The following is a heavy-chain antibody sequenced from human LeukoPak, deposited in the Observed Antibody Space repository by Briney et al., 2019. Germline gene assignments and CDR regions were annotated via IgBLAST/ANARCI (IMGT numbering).Heavy chain of an antibody. D-gene: IGHD6-13*01. CDR2: MNPNSGNT. J-gene: IGHJ6*03. CDR1: GYTFTSYD. V-gene: IGHV1-8*03. CDR3: AKGPLAAAGRAQYYYYYYMDV. Sequence: ASVKVSCKASGYTFTSYDINWVRQATGQGLEWMGWMNPNSGNTGYAQKFQGRVTITRNTSISTAYMELSSLRSEDTAVSYCAKGPLAAAGRAQYYYYYYMDVRGQGTTVTVSS.